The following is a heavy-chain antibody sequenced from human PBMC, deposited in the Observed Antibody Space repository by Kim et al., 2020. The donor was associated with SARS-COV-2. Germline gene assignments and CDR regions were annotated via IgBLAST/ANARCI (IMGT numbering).Heavy chain of an antibody. CDR1: GFTFDDYT. CDR3: AKATWGGGYCSSTCGMDV. Sequence: GGSLRLSCAASGFTFDDYTMHWVRQAPGKGLEWVSLISWDGGSTYYADSVKGRFTISRDNSKNSLYLQMNSLRTEDTALYYCAKATWGGGYCSSTCGMDVWGQGTTVTVSS. V-gene: IGHV3-43*01. CDR2: ISWDGGST. D-gene: IGHD2-2*01. J-gene: IGHJ6*02.